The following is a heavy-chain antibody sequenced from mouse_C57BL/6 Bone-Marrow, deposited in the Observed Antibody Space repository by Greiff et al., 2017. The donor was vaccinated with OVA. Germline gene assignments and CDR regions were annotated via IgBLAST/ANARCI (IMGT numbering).Heavy chain of an antibody. J-gene: IGHJ4*01. Sequence: VQLQQSGSELRSPGSSVKLSCKDFDSEVFPIAYMSWVRQKPGHGFEWIGGILPSIGRTIYGEKFWDKATLDADTQSNTAYLELNSLTSEDSAIYYCARQFITTGDYAMDYWGQGTSVTVSP. V-gene: IGHV15-2*01. CDR1: DSEVFPIAY. CDR3: ARQFITTGDYAMDY. CDR2: ILPSIGRT. D-gene: IGHD1-1*01.